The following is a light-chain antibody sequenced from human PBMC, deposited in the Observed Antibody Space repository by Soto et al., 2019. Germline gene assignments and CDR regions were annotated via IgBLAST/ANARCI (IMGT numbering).Light chain of an antibody. J-gene: IGKJ1*01. Sequence: ETVLTQSPGTLSLSPGERATLSCRASQTIRSNYLAWYRQTPGQAPRLLIYGASNRATGIADRFSGSGSGTDLTIIISRLEPEDFALYYCQKYGSSPWTFGQGTKVEIK. V-gene: IGKV3-20*01. CDR1: QTIRSNY. CDR3: QKYGSSPWT. CDR2: GAS.